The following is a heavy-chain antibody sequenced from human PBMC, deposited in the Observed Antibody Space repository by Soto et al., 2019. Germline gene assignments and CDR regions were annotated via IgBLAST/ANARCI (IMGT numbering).Heavy chain of an antibody. CDR1: GFTFTSSA. J-gene: IGHJ6*02. CDR3: AARTVTTYYYYYGMDV. D-gene: IGHD4-4*01. Sequence: SVKVSCKASGFTFTSSAVQWVRQARGQRLEWIGWIVVGSGNTNYAQKFQERVTITRDMSTSTAYMELSSLGSEDTAVYYCAARTVTTYYYYYGMDVWGQGTTVTVSS. V-gene: IGHV1-58*01. CDR2: IVVGSGNT.